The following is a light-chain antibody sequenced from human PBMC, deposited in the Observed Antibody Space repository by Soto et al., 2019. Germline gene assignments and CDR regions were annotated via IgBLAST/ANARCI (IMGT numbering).Light chain of an antibody. Sequence: EIVLIQYPVTLSLSPGERATLSCRASQSISSSLAWYQQNPGQAPRLLIFDSSNRPTGITVRFSGSGSGTGFTLTIGSLEPDDFTVYYCQQHSDWPLTCGGATRVEIK. J-gene: IGKJ4*02. V-gene: IGKV3-11*01. CDR3: QQHSDWPLT. CDR2: DSS. CDR1: QSISSS.